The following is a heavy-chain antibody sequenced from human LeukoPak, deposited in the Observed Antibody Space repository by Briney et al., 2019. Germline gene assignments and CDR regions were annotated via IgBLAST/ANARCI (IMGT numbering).Heavy chain of an antibody. V-gene: IGHV1-18*01. D-gene: IGHD4-23*01. CDR3: ARDPVGYGGNSGFDY. CDR1: GYTFTSYG. Sequence: ASVKVSCKASGYTFTSYGISWVRQAPGQGLEWMGWISAYNGNTNYAQKFQGRVTITADESTSTAYMELSSLRSEDTAVYYCARDPVGYGGNSGFDYWGQGTLVTVSS. J-gene: IGHJ4*02. CDR2: ISAYNGNT.